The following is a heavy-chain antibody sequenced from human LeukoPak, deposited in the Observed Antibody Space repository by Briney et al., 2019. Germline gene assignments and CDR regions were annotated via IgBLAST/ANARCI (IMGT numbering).Heavy chain of an antibody. V-gene: IGHV4-4*07. J-gene: IGHJ3*02. CDR1: GGSISGYY. CDR2: IFTSGST. Sequence: NPSETLSLTATVPGGSISGYYWSWIRQPAGKGLDWIGRIFTSGSTNYNPSLKSRVTMSVDTSKNQFSLKLSSVTAADTAVYYCARARTIFGVVIPEDDAFDIWGQGTMVTVSS. CDR3: ARARTIFGVVIPEDDAFDI. D-gene: IGHD3-3*01.